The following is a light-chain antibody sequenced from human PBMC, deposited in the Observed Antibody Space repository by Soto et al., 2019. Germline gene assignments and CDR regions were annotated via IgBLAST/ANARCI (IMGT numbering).Light chain of an antibody. Sequence: EVVLTQSPATLSVSPGDRATLSCRASQSVSRNLAWYQQKPGQAPRLLIYGASTRATGVPARFSGSGSATEFNLSISSLQSEDVAVDYCQQYGDWPPETFGQGTKLEI. CDR2: GAS. CDR1: QSVSRN. J-gene: IGKJ2*01. CDR3: QQYGDWPPET. V-gene: IGKV3-15*01.